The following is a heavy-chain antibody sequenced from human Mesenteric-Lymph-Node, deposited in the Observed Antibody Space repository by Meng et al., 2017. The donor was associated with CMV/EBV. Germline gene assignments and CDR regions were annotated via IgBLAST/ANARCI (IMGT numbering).Heavy chain of an antibody. V-gene: IGHV3-74*01. CDR2: INTDGSNT. D-gene: IGHD4-17*01. CDR3: ARDGNYGDYDY. J-gene: IGHJ4*02. Sequence: GESLKISCAASGFTFSDYYMSWIRQAPGKGLEWVSRINTDGSNTDYADSVKGRFTISRDNAKNTLYLQVNSLRAEDTAVYYCARDGNYGDYDYWGQGTLVTVSS. CDR1: GFTFSDYY.